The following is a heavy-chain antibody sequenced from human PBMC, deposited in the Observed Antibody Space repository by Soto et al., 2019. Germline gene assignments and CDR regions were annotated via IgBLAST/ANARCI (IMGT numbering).Heavy chain of an antibody. CDR2: ISGSGGST. V-gene: IGHV3-23*01. Sequence: PGGSLRLSCAASGFTFSSYAMSWVRQAPGKGLEWVSAISGSGGSTYYADSVKGRFTISRDNSKNTLYLQMNSLRADYTAVYYCAKDCSGKDSSGSPPSGFDYWGQGTLVTVSS. CDR3: AKDCSGKDSSGSPPSGFDY. D-gene: IGHD3-22*01. CDR1: GFTFSSYA. J-gene: IGHJ4*02.